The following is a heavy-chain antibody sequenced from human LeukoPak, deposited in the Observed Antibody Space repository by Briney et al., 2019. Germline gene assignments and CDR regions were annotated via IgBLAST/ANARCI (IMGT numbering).Heavy chain of an antibody. CDR1: GFTFSSYD. J-gene: IGHJ3*02. Sequence: GGSLRLSCAASGFTFSSYDMNWVRQAPGKGLEWVSRISGSGGSTYYADSVRGRFTISRDNSKNTLYLQMNSLRAEDTAVYYCAREGGGYYYDSSGSHPTDAFDIWGQGTMVTVSS. D-gene: IGHD3-22*01. CDR2: ISGSGGST. V-gene: IGHV3-23*01. CDR3: AREGGGYYYDSSGSHPTDAFDI.